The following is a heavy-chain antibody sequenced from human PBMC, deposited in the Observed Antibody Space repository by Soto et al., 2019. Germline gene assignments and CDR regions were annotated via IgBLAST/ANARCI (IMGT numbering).Heavy chain of an antibody. Sequence: PGGSLRLSCAASGFTFSSYSMNWARQAPGKGLEWVSSISSSSSYIYYADSVKGRFTISRDNAKNSLYLQMNSLRAEDTAVYYCASVELYYYDSSGYHDYWGQGTLVTVSS. CDR3: ASVELYYYDSSGYHDY. V-gene: IGHV3-21*01. J-gene: IGHJ4*02. D-gene: IGHD3-22*01. CDR1: GFTFSSYS. CDR2: ISSSSSYI.